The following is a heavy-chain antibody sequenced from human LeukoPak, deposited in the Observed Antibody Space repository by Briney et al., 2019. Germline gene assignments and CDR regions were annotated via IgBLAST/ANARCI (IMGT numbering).Heavy chain of an antibody. CDR1: GGSISNYY. CDR2: IYYSGST. CDR3: ARVGYDSSGYFPDY. J-gene: IGHJ4*02. Sequence: SETLSLTCTVSGGSISNYYWSWLRQPPGKGLEWLGYIYYSGSTNYNPSLKSRVTISVDRSKNQFSLKLSSVTAADTAVYYCARVGYDSSGYFPDYWGQGTLVTVSS. D-gene: IGHD3-22*01. V-gene: IGHV4-59*12.